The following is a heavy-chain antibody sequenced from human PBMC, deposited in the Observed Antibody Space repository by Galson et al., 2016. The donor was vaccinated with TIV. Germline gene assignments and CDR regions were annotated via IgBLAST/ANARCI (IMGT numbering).Heavy chain of an antibody. CDR2: IYSSGST. V-gene: IGHV4-4*07. CDR3: ARQSLAVAGAPFDP. CDR1: GGSISSYY. D-gene: IGHD6-19*01. Sequence: LSLTCTDSGGSISSYYWSWIRQPAGKGLEWIGRIYSSGSTKYNTSLKSRVTMSVDTSKNQFSLNLKSVTAADTAVYYCARQSLAVAGAPFDPWGQGTLVTASS. J-gene: IGHJ5*02.